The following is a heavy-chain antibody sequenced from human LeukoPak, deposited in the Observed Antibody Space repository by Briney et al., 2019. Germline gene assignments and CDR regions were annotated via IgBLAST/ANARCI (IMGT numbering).Heavy chain of an antibody. CDR1: GFTFSRYA. CDR3: AKDEYCGGDCYIQH. D-gene: IGHD2-21*02. V-gene: IGHV3-23*01. Sequence: GGSLRLSCAASGFTFSRYAMSWVRQAPGKGLEWVSVISGSGGSTYYADSVKGRFTISRDNSKNTLYLQMNSLRAEDTAVYYCAKDEYCGGDCYIQHWGQGTLVTVSS. J-gene: IGHJ1*01. CDR2: ISGSGGST.